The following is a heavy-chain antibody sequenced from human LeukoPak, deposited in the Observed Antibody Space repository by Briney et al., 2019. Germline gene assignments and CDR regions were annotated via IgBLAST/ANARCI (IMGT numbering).Heavy chain of an antibody. CDR1: GFTFSTYS. CDR2: ISYGSIYI. Sequence: GGSLRLSCAASGFTFSTYSMNWVRQAPGKGLEWVSSISYGSIYIYYADSVKGRFTISRDDAQNSLYLQLNSLRAEDSALYYCARANTNGYTYGNFDYWGQGTPVTVSS. J-gene: IGHJ4*02. V-gene: IGHV3-21*01. CDR3: ARANTNGYTYGNFDY. D-gene: IGHD5-18*01.